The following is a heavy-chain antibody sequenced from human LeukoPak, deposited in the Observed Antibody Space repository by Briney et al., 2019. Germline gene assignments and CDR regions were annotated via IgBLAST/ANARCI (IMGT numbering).Heavy chain of an antibody. Sequence: GRSLRLSCAASGFTFSNYAMHWVRQAPGKGLEWVAVFSYDGSNKYYADSVKGRFTISRDNSKNTLYLQMNSLRAEDAAVYYCATIGDRRSGELYRIDYWGQGTLVTVSS. D-gene: IGHD1-26*01. CDR3: ATIGDRRSGELYRIDY. CDR2: FSYDGSNK. V-gene: IGHV3-30-3*01. CDR1: GFTFSNYA. J-gene: IGHJ4*02.